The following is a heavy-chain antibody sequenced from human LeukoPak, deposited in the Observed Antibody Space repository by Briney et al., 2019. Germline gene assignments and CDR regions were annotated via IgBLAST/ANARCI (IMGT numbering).Heavy chain of an antibody. CDR2: IDHNGNT. V-gene: IGHV4-39*01. CDR3: ARAEVNDYNRY. J-gene: IGHJ4*02. CDR1: GGSISSKNYY. D-gene: IGHD4-11*01. Sequence: PSETLSLTCTVSGGSISSKNYYWGWIRQPPWKGLEWLGSIDHNGNTYYNPSLKSRVTISVDTPKNQFSLKLSSLTAADTAHYYCARAEVNDYNRYWGQGILVIVSS.